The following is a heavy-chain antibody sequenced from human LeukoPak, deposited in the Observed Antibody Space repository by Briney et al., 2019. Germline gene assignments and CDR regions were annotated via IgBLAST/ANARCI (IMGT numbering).Heavy chain of an antibody. CDR3: ARRGYSSGWYAYYYYYYMDV. J-gene: IGHJ6*03. CDR1: GYIFTDYY. V-gene: IGHV1/OR15-1*04. Sequence: ASVKVSCKASGYIFTDYYMHWVRQAPGQELGWMGRINPNSGGTNYAQKLQGRVTMTTDTSTSTAYMELRSLRSDDTAVYYCARRGYSSGWYAYYYYYYMDVWGKGTTVTISS. D-gene: IGHD6-19*01. CDR2: INPNSGGT.